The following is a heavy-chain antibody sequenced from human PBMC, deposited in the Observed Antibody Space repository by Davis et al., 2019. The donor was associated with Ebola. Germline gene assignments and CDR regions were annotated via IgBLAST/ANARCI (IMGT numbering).Heavy chain of an antibody. J-gene: IGHJ6*04. CDR2: IYHDGST. Sequence: MPSETLSLTCTVSAYSISSAYYWGWIRQPPGKGLEWIGSIYHDGSTYYNPSLKSRVTMSVDTSKNQFSLKLSSVTAADTAVYYCARYCTNRDQMDVWGKGTTVTVSS. D-gene: IGHD2-8*01. V-gene: IGHV4-38-2*02. CDR3: ARYCTNRDQMDV. CDR1: AYSISSAYY.